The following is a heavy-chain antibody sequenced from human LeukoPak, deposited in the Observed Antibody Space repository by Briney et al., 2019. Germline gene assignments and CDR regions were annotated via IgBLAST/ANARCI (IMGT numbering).Heavy chain of an antibody. CDR2: ITPEGSDR. J-gene: IGHJ4*02. D-gene: IGHD6-19*01. Sequence: GGSLRLSCAVSGFTFNNYWMSWVRQAPGKGLEWVANITPEGSDRYYVDSLKGRVTISRDNTKSSLYLQLNSLRAEDTAVYYCVPGGLAVSGIDYWGQGALVTVSS. V-gene: IGHV3-7*01. CDR3: VPGGLAVSGIDY. CDR1: GFTFNNYW.